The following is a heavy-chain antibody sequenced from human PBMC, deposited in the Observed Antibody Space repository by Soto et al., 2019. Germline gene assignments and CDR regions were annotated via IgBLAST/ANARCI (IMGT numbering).Heavy chain of an antibody. CDR3: ASDSSGYYYGIGY. V-gene: IGHV1-2*02. D-gene: IGHD3-22*01. Sequence: GASVKVSCKASGYTFTGYYMHWVRQAPGQGLEWMGWINPNSGGTNYAQKFQGRVTMTRDTSISTAYMELSRLRSDDTAVDYCASDSSGYYYGIGYWGQGTLVTVSS. CDR2: INPNSGGT. J-gene: IGHJ4*02. CDR1: GYTFTGYY.